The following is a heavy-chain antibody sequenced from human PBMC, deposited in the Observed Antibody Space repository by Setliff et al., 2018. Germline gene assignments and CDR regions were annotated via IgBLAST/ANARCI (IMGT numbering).Heavy chain of an antibody. J-gene: IGHJ6*03. CDR1: GGSISTHY. CDR2: IFYSGNT. Sequence: SETLSLTCTVSGGSISTHYWSWIRQPPGKGLEWIGYIFYSGNTNYNPSLKSRVAISVDSSTNQFFLKLSSVTAADTAVYYCARDRATMVRGVISYFYYYMDVWGGGTTVTVSS. CDR3: ARDRATMVRGVISYFYYYMDV. V-gene: IGHV4-59*11. D-gene: IGHD3-10*01.